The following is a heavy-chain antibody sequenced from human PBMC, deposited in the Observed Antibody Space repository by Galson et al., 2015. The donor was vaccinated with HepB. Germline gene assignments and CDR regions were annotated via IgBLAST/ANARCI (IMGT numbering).Heavy chain of an antibody. CDR2: ICYSGTT. V-gene: IGHV4-61*01. CDR1: GGSVRSGSYY. D-gene: IGHD3-10*01. J-gene: IGHJ4*02. Sequence: TLSLTCTVSGGSVRSGSYYWSWIRQSPGGGLEWIGYICYSGTTNYNSSLKSRVTMSVDTAENQFSLKVTPVTAADTAVFYCARGRKDYFGSGITIDSWGQGILVTVSA. CDR3: ARGRKDYFGSGITIDS.